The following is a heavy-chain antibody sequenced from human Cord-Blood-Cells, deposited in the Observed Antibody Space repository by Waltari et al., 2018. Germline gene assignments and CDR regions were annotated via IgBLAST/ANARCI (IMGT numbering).Heavy chain of an antibody. V-gene: IGHV3-49*05. CDR3: TRADGMITFGGVIVADY. CDR2: IRSKAYGGTT. Sequence: EVQLVESGGGLVKPGRSLRLSCTASGFTFGDYAISWFRPAPGQGPEWVGFIRSKAYGGTTEYAASVKGRFTISRDDSKSIAYLQMNSLKTEDTAVYYCTRADGMITFGGVIVADYWGQGTLVTVSS. J-gene: IGHJ4*02. D-gene: IGHD3-16*02. CDR1: GFTFGDYA.